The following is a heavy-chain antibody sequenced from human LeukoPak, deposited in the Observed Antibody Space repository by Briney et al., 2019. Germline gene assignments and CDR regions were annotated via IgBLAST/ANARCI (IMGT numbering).Heavy chain of an antibody. D-gene: IGHD6-13*01. CDR2: ISGSGSGGST. CDR3: ARGAAGTGDSYYYYYYMDV. V-gene: IGHV3-23*01. J-gene: IGHJ6*03. Sequence: PGGSLRLSCAASGFTFSSSAMSWVRQAPGKGLEWVSNISGSGSGGSTYYADSAKGRFTISRDNSKNTLYLQMNSLRAEDTAVYYCARGAAGTGDSYYYYYYMDVWGKGTTVTISS. CDR1: GFTFSSSA.